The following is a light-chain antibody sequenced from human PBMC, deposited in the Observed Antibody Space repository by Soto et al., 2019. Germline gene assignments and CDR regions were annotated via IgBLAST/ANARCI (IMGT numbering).Light chain of an antibody. CDR1: QSISSD. J-gene: IGKJ1*01. CDR3: QQCSTFPRT. V-gene: IGKV3-15*01. Sequence: ERGLTQSPSTLSVSPGERATLSCRASQSISSDLAWYQQTPGQAPRLLIYGASARATGIPARFSGSGSGTDFTLTINGLEPEDFAVYYCQQCSTFPRTFGQGTKVDIK. CDR2: GAS.